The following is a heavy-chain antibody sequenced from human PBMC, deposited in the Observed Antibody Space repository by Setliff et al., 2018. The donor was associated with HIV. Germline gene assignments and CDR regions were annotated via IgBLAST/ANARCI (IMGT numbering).Heavy chain of an antibody. CDR3: ARPSFGIGGGANFDS. Sequence: SETLSLTCSVTGASTSDNIYYCGWIRHSPGKGLEWIASAHYSGAIFYNPSLKSRVTMSVDTSGSRFSLKLTSVTAADTAVYYCARPSFGIGGGANFDSWGRGTLVTVSS. CDR2: AHYSGAI. CDR1: GASTSDNIYY. V-gene: IGHV4-39*02. J-gene: IGHJ4*02. D-gene: IGHD3-3*01.